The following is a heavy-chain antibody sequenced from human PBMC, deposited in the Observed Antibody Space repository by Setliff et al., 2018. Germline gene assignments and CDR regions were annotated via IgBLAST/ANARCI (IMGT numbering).Heavy chain of an antibody. J-gene: IGHJ5*02. V-gene: IGHV4-59*01. D-gene: IGHD6-19*01. Sequence: SETLSLTCTVSGDSISRYYWSWIRQPPGKGLEWIGYIQNGGNTKYNPSLGSRITMSVDTSKNQFSLKLSSVTAADTGVYYCARATRDSDGWYYEYRWFDPWGQGTLVTVSS. CDR2: IQNGGNT. CDR3: ARATRDSDGWYYEYRWFDP. CDR1: GDSISRYY.